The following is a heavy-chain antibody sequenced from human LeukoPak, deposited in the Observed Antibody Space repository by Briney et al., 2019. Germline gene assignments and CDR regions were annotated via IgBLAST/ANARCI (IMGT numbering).Heavy chain of an antibody. CDR1: GFTLDDYG. J-gene: IGHJ4*02. D-gene: IGHD2-2*01. V-gene: IGHV3-20*04. Sequence: GGSLRLPCAASGFTLDDYGMSWVRQAPGKGLEWVSGINWNGGSTGYADSVKGRFTISRDNAKNSLYLQMNSLRAEDTALYYCARSFYQPVDYWGQGTLVTVSS. CDR3: ARSFYQPVDY. CDR2: INWNGGST.